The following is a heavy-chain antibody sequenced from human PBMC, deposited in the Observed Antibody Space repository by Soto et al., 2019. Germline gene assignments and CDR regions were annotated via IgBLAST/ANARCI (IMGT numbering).Heavy chain of an antibody. J-gene: IGHJ6*02. D-gene: IGHD2-2*02. CDR1: GYSFTSYW. Sequence: GESLKISCKGSGYSFTSYWISWVRQMPGKGLAWMGRIDPSDSYTNYSPSFQGHVTISADKSISTAYLQWSSLKASDTAMYYCARLPGCSSTSCYNEGIYYYYGMDVWGQGTTVTVSS. CDR3: ARLPGCSSTSCYNEGIYYYYGMDV. V-gene: IGHV5-10-1*01. CDR2: IDPSDSYT.